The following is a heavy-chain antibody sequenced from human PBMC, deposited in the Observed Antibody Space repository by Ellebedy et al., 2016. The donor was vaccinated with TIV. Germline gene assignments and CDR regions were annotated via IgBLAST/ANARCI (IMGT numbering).Heavy chain of an antibody. V-gene: IGHV3-64D*09. CDR1: GFTFSSYA. D-gene: IGHD6-13*01. CDR3: VKAWHSSSWYSNWFDS. CDR2: ISSNGVTT. J-gene: IGHJ5*01. Sequence: GGSLRLSCSVSGFTFSSYAMHWVRQAPGKGLQYVSAISSNGVTTDYADSVEGRFTISRDNSKNTLYLQMRSLRPEDTAVYYCVKAWHSSSWYSNWFDSWGQGTLVIVSS.